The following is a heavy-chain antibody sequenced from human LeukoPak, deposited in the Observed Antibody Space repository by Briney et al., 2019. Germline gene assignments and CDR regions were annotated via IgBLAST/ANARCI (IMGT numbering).Heavy chain of an antibody. CDR1: GCIFSNYA. D-gene: IGHD1-26*01. Sequence: SGGFLRLSCAVSGCIFSNYAMNWVRQAPGKGLEWVSGISGGGGVTYYADSVKGRFTISRDNSKNTLYLQMNSLRGDDTARYYCTKASWEGVTTTYFDYWGQGTLVPVSS. J-gene: IGHJ4*02. V-gene: IGHV3-23*01. CDR2: ISGGGGVT. CDR3: TKASWEGVTTTYFDY.